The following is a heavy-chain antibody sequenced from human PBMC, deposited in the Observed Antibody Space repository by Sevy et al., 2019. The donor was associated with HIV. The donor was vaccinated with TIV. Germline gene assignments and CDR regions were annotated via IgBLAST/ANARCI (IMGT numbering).Heavy chain of an antibody. J-gene: IGHJ6*03. V-gene: IGHV3-23*01. CDR3: AKGGGGHYDPDEIGYYFYYYNMDV. CDR2: ISGSGTRT. Sequence: GGSLRLSCAVSGFSFDSYGMTWVRQAPGKGLEWVSGISGSGTRTYYADSVKGGFILSRDNSKNTLYLQINSLRSEDTAIYYWAKGGGGHYDPDEIGYYFYYYNMDVWGKGTTVTVSS. D-gene: IGHD3-22*01. CDR1: GFSFDSYG.